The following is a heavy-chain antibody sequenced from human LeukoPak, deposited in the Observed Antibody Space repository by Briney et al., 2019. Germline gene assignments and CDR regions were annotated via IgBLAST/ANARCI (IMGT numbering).Heavy chain of an antibody. Sequence: SETLSLTCTVSGGSISIYYWSWIRQPPGKGLEWLGYIYSSGSTNHNPSLKSRVTISVDTSKNQFSLKLSSVTAADTAVYYCARVLGSGYSDYWGQGTLVTVSS. J-gene: IGHJ4*02. CDR3: ARVLGSGYSDY. V-gene: IGHV4-59*01. CDR2: IYSSGST. D-gene: IGHD2-15*01. CDR1: GGSISIYY.